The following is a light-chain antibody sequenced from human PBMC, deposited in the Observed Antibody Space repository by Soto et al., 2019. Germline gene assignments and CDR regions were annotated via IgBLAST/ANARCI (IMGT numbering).Light chain of an antibody. J-gene: IGKJ1*01. CDR1: QSVSTNY. CDR3: QQYGSSPPT. Sequence: EIVLTQSPGTLSLSPGERATLSCRASQSVSTNYLAWYQRKTGQAPRLLIYGASSRATDIPNRFSGSGSGTDFTLTITRLKAEAFAVYYCQQYGSSPPTFGQGTKLEIK. V-gene: IGKV3-20*01. CDR2: GAS.